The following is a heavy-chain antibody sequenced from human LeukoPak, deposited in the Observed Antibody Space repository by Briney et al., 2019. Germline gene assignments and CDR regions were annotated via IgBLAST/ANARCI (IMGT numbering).Heavy chain of an antibody. D-gene: IGHD1-26*01. CDR2: ITGNSNYI. CDR3: ARDPYSGNYGNYYYYYMDV. V-gene: IGHV3-21*06. CDR1: GFTFSIYS. J-gene: IGHJ6*03. Sequence: GGSLRLSCAASGFTFSIYSINWVRQAPGKGLEWVSFITGNSNYIYYADSVKGRFTISRDNAKNSLYLQMSSLSPDDTAVYFCARDPYSGNYGNYYYYYMDVWGKGTTVTISS.